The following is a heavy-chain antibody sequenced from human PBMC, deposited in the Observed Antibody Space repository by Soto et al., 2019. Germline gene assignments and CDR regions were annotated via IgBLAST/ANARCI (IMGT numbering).Heavy chain of an antibody. CDR2: IIPIFGTA. V-gene: IGHV1-69*01. D-gene: IGHD3-22*01. Sequence: QVQLVQSGAEVKKPGSSVKVSCKASGGTFSSYAISRVRQAPGQGLEWMGGIIPIFGTANYAQKFQGRVTITADESTSTAYMELSSLRSEDTAVYYCARAPARYYYDSSGYSHGAFDIWGQGTMVTVSS. CDR3: ARAPARYYYDSSGYSHGAFDI. CDR1: GGTFSSYA. J-gene: IGHJ3*02.